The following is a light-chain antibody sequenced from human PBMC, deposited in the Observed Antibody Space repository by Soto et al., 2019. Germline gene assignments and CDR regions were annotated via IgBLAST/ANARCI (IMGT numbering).Light chain of an antibody. V-gene: IGLV2-8*01. CDR2: EVS. CDR1: SSDVGGYNY. CDR3: SSYAGSNNFV. Sequence: QSVLTQPPSASGSPGQSVTISCTGTSSDVGGYNYVSWYQQHPGKAPKLMIYEVSERPSGVPDRFSGSKSSNTASLTVSGLQAEDEADCYCSSYAGSNNFVFGTGTKVTVL. J-gene: IGLJ1*01.